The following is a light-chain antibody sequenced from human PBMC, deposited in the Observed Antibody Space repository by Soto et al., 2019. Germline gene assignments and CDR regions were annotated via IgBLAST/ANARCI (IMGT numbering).Light chain of an antibody. V-gene: IGKV3-11*01. CDR3: QQRGIWPPVT. Sequence: EAVLTQSPATLSLSPGERATLSCRASQSVGIYLDWYQQKPGQAPMLLIYDASSRATGVPARFSGIGSGTDFTLTISSLDPDDFALYYCQQRGIWPPVTFGQGTRLWIK. CDR1: QSVGIY. CDR2: DAS. J-gene: IGKJ5*01.